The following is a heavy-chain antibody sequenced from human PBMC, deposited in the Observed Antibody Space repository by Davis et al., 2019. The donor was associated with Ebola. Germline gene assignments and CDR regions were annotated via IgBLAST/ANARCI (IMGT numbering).Heavy chain of an antibody. D-gene: IGHD3-3*01. J-gene: IGHJ6*02. CDR1: GGSFSGYY. CDR2: INHSGST. Sequence: PSETLSLTCAVYGGSFSGYYWSWIRQLPGKGLEWIGEINHSGSTNYNPSLKSRVTISVDTSKNQFSLKLRPLTAADTAVYYCARVGRREWLLFVYYGMDVWGQGTTVTVSS. V-gene: IGHV4-34*01. CDR3: ARVGRREWLLFVYYGMDV.